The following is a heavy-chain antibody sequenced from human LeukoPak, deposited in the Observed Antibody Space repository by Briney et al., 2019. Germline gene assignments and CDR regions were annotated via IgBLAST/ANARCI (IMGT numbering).Heavy chain of an antibody. J-gene: IGHJ3*02. V-gene: IGHV1-2*06. Sequence: ASLKVSCKASGYTFIGYYMHWVRQAPGQGLEWMGRINPNSGGTDYAQKFQGRVTMTRDTSISTAYLEFSSLRSDDTAVYYCARDLAAFDIWGQGTMVTVSS. CDR1: GYTFIGYY. CDR2: INPNSGGT. CDR3: ARDLAAFDI.